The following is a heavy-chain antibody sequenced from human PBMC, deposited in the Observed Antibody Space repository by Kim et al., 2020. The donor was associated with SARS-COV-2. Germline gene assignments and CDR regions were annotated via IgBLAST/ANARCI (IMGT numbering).Heavy chain of an antibody. CDR2: IYSGGST. J-gene: IGHJ6*01. CDR3: WRPQAGGTEYYDSSGYY. V-gene: IGHV3-53*01. CDR1: GFTVSSNY. D-gene: IGHD3-22*01. Sequence: GGSLRLSCAASGFTVSSNYMSWVRQAPGKGLEWVSVIYSGGSTYYADSVMGRFIISRDNSKNTLQLLMNSMRAEDTAVYYCWRPQAGGTEYYDSSGYY.